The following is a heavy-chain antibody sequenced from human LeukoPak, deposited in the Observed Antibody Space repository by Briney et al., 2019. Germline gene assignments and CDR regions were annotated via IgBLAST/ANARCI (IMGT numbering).Heavy chain of an antibody. Sequence: GRSLRLSCAASGFPFNSYAMHWVRQAPGKGLEWVAVTSYDESHKYYADSVKGRFTISRDNSENTLYLQMSSLRAEDTAVYYCARDPRPDCTNGICYVKYHSDMDVWGQGTTVTVSS. V-gene: IGHV3-30*03. J-gene: IGHJ6*02. CDR2: TSYDESHK. CDR1: GFPFNSYA. D-gene: IGHD2-8*01. CDR3: ARDPRPDCTNGICYVKYHSDMDV.